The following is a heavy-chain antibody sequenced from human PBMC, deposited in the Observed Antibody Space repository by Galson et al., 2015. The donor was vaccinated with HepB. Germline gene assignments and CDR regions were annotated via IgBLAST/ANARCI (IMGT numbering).Heavy chain of an antibody. Sequence: PALVKPTQTLTLTCTFSGFSLSTSGVGVGWIRQPPGKALEWLALIYWDDGKRYSPSLKSRLTITKDTSKNQVVLTMTNMDPVDTATYYCALSACGGDCQYFDYWGQGTLVTVSS. V-gene: IGHV2-5*02. CDR2: IYWDDGK. J-gene: IGHJ4*02. D-gene: IGHD2-21*01. CDR1: GFSLSTSGVG. CDR3: ALSACGGDCQYFDY.